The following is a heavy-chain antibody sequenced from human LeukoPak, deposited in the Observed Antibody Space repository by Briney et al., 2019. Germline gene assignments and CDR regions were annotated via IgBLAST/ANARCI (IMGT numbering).Heavy chain of an antibody. CDR3: ARIHKFTIFGVVIPNSAYYYYYMDV. CDR2: IYYSGST. V-gene: IGHV4-59*01. D-gene: IGHD3-3*01. CDR1: GGSISSYY. Sequence: PSETLSLTCTVSGGSISSYYWSWIRQPPGKGLEWIGYIYYSGSTNYNPSLKSRVTISVDTSKNQFSLKLSSVTAADTAVYYCARIHKFTIFGVVIPNSAYYYYYMDVWGKGTTVTVSS. J-gene: IGHJ6*03.